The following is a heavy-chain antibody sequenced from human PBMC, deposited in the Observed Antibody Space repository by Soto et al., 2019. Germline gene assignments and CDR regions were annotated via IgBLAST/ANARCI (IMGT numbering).Heavy chain of an antibody. CDR1: GYTFTTFG. CDR3: ARMGDVPYYYYGMDV. D-gene: IGHD3-16*01. Sequence: QVQLVQSGAEVKKPGASVTVSCKASGYTFTTFGVSWVRQAPGQGLELLGWINGYNGNAKYAENLQGRVTMTTDTSTSTAYMELRSLRSDDTAVYYCARMGDVPYYYYGMDVWGQGTTVTVSS. CDR2: INGYNGNA. V-gene: IGHV1-18*01. J-gene: IGHJ6*02.